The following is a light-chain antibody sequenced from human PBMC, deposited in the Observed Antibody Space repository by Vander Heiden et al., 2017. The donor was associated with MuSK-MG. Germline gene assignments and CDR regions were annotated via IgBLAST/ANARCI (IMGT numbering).Light chain of an antibody. V-gene: IGLV7-46*01. Sequence: QAVVTQEPSLTVSPGGTVTLTCGTSTGAVTSGHYGCWFQQKPGHAPRILIYDSSKKHSWTPARFSGSLLGGNAAPTLSGAQPEDEGEYYCLLSYSGTRLVFGGGTKLTVL. CDR3: LLSYSGTRLV. CDR2: DSS. CDR1: TGAVTSGHY. J-gene: IGLJ2*01.